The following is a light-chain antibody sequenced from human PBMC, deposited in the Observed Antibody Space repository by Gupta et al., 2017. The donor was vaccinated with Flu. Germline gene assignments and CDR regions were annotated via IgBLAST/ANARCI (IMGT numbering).Light chain of an antibody. J-gene: IGKJ1*01. V-gene: IGKV3-11*01. CDR3: RQCSNWQR. Sequence: EAVLTQSPGALSLSPGEISTLSCRASQSVNTYIAWYQQKPVQAPRLLIYDASTSVAGAPNRFSSSGSVTDFTRTIISLETEDSAIYYCRQCSNWQRFGQGTKLEI. CDR2: DAS. CDR1: QSVNTY.